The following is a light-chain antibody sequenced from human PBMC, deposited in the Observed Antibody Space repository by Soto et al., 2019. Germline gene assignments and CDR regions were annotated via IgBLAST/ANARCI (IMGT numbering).Light chain of an antibody. CDR3: GTWDSSLSAVV. CDR1: SSNIGNSY. Sequence: QSVLTQPPSVSAAPGQKVTISCSGSSSNIGNSYVSWYQQLPGTAPKLLIYDNSKRPSGIPDRFSGSKSGTSATLGITGLQTGDEADYYCGTWDSSLSAVVFGGGTKLTVL. V-gene: IGLV1-51*01. CDR2: DNS. J-gene: IGLJ2*01.